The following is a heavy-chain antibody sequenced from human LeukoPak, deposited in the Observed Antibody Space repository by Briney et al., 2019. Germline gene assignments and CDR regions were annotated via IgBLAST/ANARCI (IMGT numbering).Heavy chain of an antibody. CDR1: GGSFSGYY. J-gene: IGHJ3*02. Sequence: SETLSLTCAVYGGSFSGYYWSWIRQPPGKGLEWIGEINHSGSTNYNPSLKSRVTISVDTSKNQFSLKLSSVTAADTAVYYCARDPARGFGELLSYPDGGAFDIWGQGTMVTVSS. CDR2: INHSGST. V-gene: IGHV4-34*01. CDR3: ARDPARGFGELLSYPDGGAFDI. D-gene: IGHD3-10*01.